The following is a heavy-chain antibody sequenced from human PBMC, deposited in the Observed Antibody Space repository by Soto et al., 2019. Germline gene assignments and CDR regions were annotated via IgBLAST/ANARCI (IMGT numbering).Heavy chain of an antibody. CDR2: IIPIFGTA. D-gene: IGHD6-19*01. CDR1: GGTFSSYA. Sequence: SVKVSCKASGGTFSSYASSWVRQAPGQGLEWMGGIIPIFGTANYAQKFQGRVTITADKSTSTAYMELGSLRSEDTAVYYCARGERPXAVAGVFDYWGQGTLVTVSS. CDR3: ARGERPXAVAGVFDY. J-gene: IGHJ4*02. V-gene: IGHV1-69*06.